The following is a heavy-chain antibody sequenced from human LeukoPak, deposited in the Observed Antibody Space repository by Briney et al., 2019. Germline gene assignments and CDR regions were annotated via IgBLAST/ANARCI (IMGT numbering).Heavy chain of an antibody. CDR3: ARVTLLETKGATFDY. D-gene: IGHD4-17*01. V-gene: IGHV3-7*01. CDR2: IKPDGSEK. J-gene: IGHJ4*02. Sequence: GGSLRLSCAASGFTFRNYWMSWDRQPPGKGLEWLANIKPDGSEKYYVDSVKGRFTISRDNVKSALSLQMDSLRAEDTAVYYCARVTLLETKGATFDYWGQGILVTVSS. CDR1: GFTFRNYW.